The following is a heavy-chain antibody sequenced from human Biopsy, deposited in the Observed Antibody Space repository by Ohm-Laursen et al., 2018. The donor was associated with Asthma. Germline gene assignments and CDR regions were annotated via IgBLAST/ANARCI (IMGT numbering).Heavy chain of an antibody. Sequence: SLRLSCAASGFTFRNYGMHWVRQAPGKGLDWVAVISFDGSNKNYTDSVKGRFTISRDNSRNTLHLQMNSLRAEDTAVYYCAKDVFPGWELRRGPDYWGQGTPVTVSS. CDR2: ISFDGSNK. D-gene: IGHD1-26*01. CDR1: GFTFRNYG. J-gene: IGHJ4*02. CDR3: AKDVFPGWELRRGPDY. V-gene: IGHV3-30*18.